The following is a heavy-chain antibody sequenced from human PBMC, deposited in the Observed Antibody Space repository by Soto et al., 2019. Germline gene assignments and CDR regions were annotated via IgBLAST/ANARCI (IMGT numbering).Heavy chain of an antibody. D-gene: IGHD2-21*01. CDR3: VRGRIVASIHDDFEI. Sequence: QGQLLQSGDEVKKPGASVRVSCRASGYDFTSYGISWVRQAPGQGLEWVSWISAYNGKRDTAQKFQGRVTMTLDTSTDTAHMELGDLTSADTAVYYCVRGRIVASIHDDFEIWGQGTMVAVSS. CDR1: GYDFTSYG. CDR2: ISAYNGKR. J-gene: IGHJ3*02. V-gene: IGHV1-18*01.